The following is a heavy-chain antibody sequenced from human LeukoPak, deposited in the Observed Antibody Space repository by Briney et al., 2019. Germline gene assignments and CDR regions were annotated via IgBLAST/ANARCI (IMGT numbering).Heavy chain of an antibody. CDR2: IYSGGST. V-gene: IGHV3-66*01. D-gene: IGHD1-26*01. CDR3: ARDSLPIVGATYFDY. J-gene: IGHJ4*02. Sequence: GGSLRLSCAASGFTVSSNYMSWVRQAPGKGLEWVSVIYSGGSTYYADSVKGRFTISRDNAKNSLYLQMNSLRAEDTAVYYCARDSLPIVGATYFDYWGQGTLVTVSS. CDR1: GFTVSSNY.